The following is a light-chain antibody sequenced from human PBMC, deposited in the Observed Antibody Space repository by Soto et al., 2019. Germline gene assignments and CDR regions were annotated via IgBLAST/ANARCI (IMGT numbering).Light chain of an antibody. CDR3: QQDNSYYT. J-gene: IGKJ2*01. Sequence: DIQMTQSPSTLSASVGDRVTITCRASQSISSWLAWYQQKPGKAPKLLIYKASSLESGVPSRFRGSGSGTDFTLTISSLQPDDFATYYCQQDNSYYTFGQGTKLEIK. CDR2: KAS. V-gene: IGKV1-5*03. CDR1: QSISSW.